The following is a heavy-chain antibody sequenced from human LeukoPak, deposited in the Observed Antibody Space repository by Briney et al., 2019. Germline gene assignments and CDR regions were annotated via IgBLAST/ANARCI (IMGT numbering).Heavy chain of an antibody. CDR3: ARRSGGTCDY. CDR1: GFSFSNYA. J-gene: IGHJ4*02. V-gene: IGHV3-23*01. D-gene: IGHD1-1*01. CDR2: IGASVSNT. Sequence: GGSLRLSCAASGFSFSNYAMDWFRQAPGKGLEWVSTIGASVSNTNYADSVKGRFTISRDNSKNTLSLQMSSLKVEDTAVYYCARRSGGTCDYWGQGTLVTVSS.